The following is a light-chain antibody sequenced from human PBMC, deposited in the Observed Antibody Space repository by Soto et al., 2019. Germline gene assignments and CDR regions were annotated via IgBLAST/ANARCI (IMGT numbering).Light chain of an antibody. V-gene: IGKV3-11*01. CDR3: LQRDKYPWT. Sequence: EIVFTQSPATLSLSPGERATLSCRASQGVGVYFAWYQQKPAQVPSLLIYDASNRATGVPARFSGSGSGTHFTLTISSLEPEDFAVYHCLQRDKYPWTFGQGTKVDIK. CDR1: QGVGVY. CDR2: DAS. J-gene: IGKJ1*01.